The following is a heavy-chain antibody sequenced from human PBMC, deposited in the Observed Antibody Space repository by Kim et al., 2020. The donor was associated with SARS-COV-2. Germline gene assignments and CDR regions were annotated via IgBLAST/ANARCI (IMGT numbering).Heavy chain of an antibody. CDR1: GGSISSSSYY. J-gene: IGHJ1*01. CDR2: IYDSGST. CDR3: ASQLAYYDILTGYRAAYFQY. D-gene: IGHD3-9*01. V-gene: IGHV4-39*02. Sequence: SETLSLTCTVSGGSISSSSYYWGWVRQPPGKGLEWIGSIYDSGSTYYNPSLKSRVAISVDTSKNHFSLRLSSVTAADTAVYYCASQLAYYDILTGYRAAYFQYWGQGTLVTVSS.